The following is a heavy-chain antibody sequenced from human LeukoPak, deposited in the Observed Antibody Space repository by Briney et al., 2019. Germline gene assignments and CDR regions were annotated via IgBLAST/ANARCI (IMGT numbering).Heavy chain of an antibody. Sequence: ASVKVSCKASGYTFTGYYMHWVRQAPGQGLEWMGWISAYDGNTNYAQKLQGRVTMTTDTSTSTAYMELRSLRSDDTAVYYCARGPDYYDSNWFDPWGQGTLVTVSS. CDR3: ARGPDYYDSNWFDP. V-gene: IGHV1-18*04. CDR2: ISAYDGNT. CDR1: GYTFTGYY. D-gene: IGHD3-22*01. J-gene: IGHJ5*02.